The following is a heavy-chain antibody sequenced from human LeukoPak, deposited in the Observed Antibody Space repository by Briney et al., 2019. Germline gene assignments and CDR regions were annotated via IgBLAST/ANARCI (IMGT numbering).Heavy chain of an antibody. Sequence: GGSLRLSCAASGFTFSSYWMSWVRQAPGKGLEWVANIKQDGSEKYYVASVKGRFTISRDNAENSLYLQMTSLRAEDTAVYYCARDLAGPPQEAFDIWGQGTMVTVSS. V-gene: IGHV3-7*01. CDR1: GFTFSSYW. J-gene: IGHJ3*02. CDR2: IKQDGSEK. CDR3: ARDLAGPPQEAFDI.